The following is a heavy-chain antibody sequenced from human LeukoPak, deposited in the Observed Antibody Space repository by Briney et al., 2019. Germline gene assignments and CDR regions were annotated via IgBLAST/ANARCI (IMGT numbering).Heavy chain of an antibody. V-gene: IGHV3-30*02. J-gene: IGHJ5*02. CDR2: IRYDGSNK. D-gene: IGHD3-16*01. CDR1: GFTFSSYG. Sequence: GGSLRLSCAASGFTFSSYGMHWVRQAPGKGLEWVAFIRYDGSNKYYADSVKGRFTISRDNSKHTLYLKMNSVRAEDTAVYYSAKAEIPRRGIVEGHTHHWGQGTLVTVSS. CDR3: AKAEIPRRGIVEGHTHH.